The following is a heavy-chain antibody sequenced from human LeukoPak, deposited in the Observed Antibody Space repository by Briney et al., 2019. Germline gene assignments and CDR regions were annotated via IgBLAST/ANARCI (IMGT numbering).Heavy chain of an antibody. J-gene: IGHJ4*02. CDR1: GYSFSNYW. CDR3: ARHRTRGYSISPSDY. V-gene: IGHV5-51*01. Sequence: GESLKISCKGSGYSFSNYWIGWVRQMPGKGLEWMGIIYPGDSDTRYSPSFQGQVTFSADKSISTAYLQWSSLKASDTAMYYCARHRTRGYSISPSDYWGQGTLVTVSS. CDR2: IYPGDSDT. D-gene: IGHD5-18*01.